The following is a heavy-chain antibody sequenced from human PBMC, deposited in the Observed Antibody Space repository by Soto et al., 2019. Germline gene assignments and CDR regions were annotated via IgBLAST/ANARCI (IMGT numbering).Heavy chain of an antibody. J-gene: IGHJ4*02. CDR1: GYTFSDYY. CDR2: INPNSGGT. Sequence: QVQLVQSGTEVKKPGASVKLSCKASGYTFSDYYIHWVRQAPGQGLEWMGWINPNSGGTSYAQKFQGRVTMTRDTSITTAFMELSRLRLYDTAVYYCAVYSYATDVDFWGQGTLVTVSS. D-gene: IGHD3-16*01. V-gene: IGHV1-2*02. CDR3: AVYSYATDVDF.